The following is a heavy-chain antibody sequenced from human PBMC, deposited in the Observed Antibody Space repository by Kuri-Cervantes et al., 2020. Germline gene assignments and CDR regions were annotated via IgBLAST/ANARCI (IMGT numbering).Heavy chain of an antibody. CDR3: ARVSGYILRAYGMDV. J-gene: IGHJ6*02. CDR2: ISSSSSYI. V-gene: IGHV3-21*01. Sequence: ETLSLTCAASGFTFSSYSMNWVRQAPGKGLEWVSSISSSSSYIYYADSVKGRFTISRDNAKNSLYLQMNSLRAEDTAVYYCARVSGYILRAYGMDVWAKGPRSPSP. D-gene: IGHD1-1*01. CDR1: GFTFSSYS.